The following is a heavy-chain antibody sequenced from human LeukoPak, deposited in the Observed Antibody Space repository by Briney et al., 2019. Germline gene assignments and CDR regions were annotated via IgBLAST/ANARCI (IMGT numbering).Heavy chain of an antibody. CDR2: FDPEDGET. D-gene: IGHD4-17*01. V-gene: IGHV1-24*01. Sequence: ASVKDSCKVSGYTLTELSMHWVRQAPGKGLEWMGGFDPEDGETIYAQKFQGRVTMTEDTSTDTAYMELSSLRSEDTAVYYCATVNYGDYWFDPWGQGTLVTVSP. J-gene: IGHJ5*02. CDR3: ATVNYGDYWFDP. CDR1: GYTLTELS.